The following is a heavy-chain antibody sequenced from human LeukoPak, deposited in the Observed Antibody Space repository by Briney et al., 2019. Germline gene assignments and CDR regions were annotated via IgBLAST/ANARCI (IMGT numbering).Heavy chain of an antibody. CDR3: ARGVAGSGSTPKY. D-gene: IGHD1-26*01. Sequence: PSETLSLTCTVSGYSISSGYYWGWIRQPPGKGLEWIGFIYYNGNTNYNPSLKSRVTISEDSSKSQSSLKLTSVTAADTAVYYCARGVAGSGSTPKYWGQGTLVTVSS. V-gene: IGHV4-61*01. J-gene: IGHJ4*02. CDR2: IYYNGNT. CDR1: GYSISSGYY.